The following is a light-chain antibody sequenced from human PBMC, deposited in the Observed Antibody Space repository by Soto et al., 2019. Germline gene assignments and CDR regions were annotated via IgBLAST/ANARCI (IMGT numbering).Light chain of an antibody. CDR3: QPYNSLWT. Sequence: DIQMTQSPSTLSASVGDRVTITCRASQSISSWLAWYQQKPGKAPKLLIYKASSLESGVPSRFSGSGSGTEFTLTISSLQTDDFATYYCQPYNSLWTFGQGTKVEIK. CDR2: KAS. J-gene: IGKJ1*01. CDR1: QSISSW. V-gene: IGKV1-5*03.